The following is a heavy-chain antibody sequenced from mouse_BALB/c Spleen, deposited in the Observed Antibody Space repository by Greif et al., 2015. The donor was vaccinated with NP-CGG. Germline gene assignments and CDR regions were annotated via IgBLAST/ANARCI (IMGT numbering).Heavy chain of an antibody. V-gene: IGHV5-6-5*01. CDR1: GFTFSSYA. D-gene: IGHD4-1*01. J-gene: IGHJ3*01. CDR2: ISSGGST. CDR3: ARGGGLGQGFAY. Sequence: EVKLMESGGGLVKLGGSLKLSCAASGFTFSSYAMSWVRQTPEKRLEWVASISSGGSTYYPDSVKGRFTISRDNARNILCLQQSSLRTEDTAMYYCARGGGLGQGFAYCGQGTLVTVSA.